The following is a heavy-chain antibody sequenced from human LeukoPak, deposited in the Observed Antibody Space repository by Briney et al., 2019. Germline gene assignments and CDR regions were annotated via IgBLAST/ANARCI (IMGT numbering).Heavy chain of an antibody. CDR1: GFTFSSYA. J-gene: IGHJ6*02. V-gene: IGHV3-30*09. Sequence: SGGSLRLSCAASGFTFSSYAMHWVRQAPGKGLEWVAVISYDGTNKYYADSVKGRFAISRDNSKDTLYLQMNSPRADDTAVYYCARDSRYHDFWSGYSDYYYYGIDVWGQGTTVTVSS. D-gene: IGHD3-3*01. CDR3: ARDSRYHDFWSGYSDYYYYGIDV. CDR2: ISYDGTNK.